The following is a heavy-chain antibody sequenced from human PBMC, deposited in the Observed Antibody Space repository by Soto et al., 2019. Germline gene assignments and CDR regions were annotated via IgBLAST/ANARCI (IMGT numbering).Heavy chain of an antibody. CDR3: ARDTMRASAAASLDY. J-gene: IGHJ4*02. CDR2: ISSSGSTI. CDR1: GFTFSSYE. Sequence: GGSLRLSCAASGFTFSSYEMNWVRQAPGKGLEWVSYISSSGSTIYYADSVKGRFTISRDNAKNSVYLQISSLRADDTAVYYCARDTMRASAAASLDYWGQGTLVTVSS. V-gene: IGHV3-48*03. D-gene: IGHD6-13*01.